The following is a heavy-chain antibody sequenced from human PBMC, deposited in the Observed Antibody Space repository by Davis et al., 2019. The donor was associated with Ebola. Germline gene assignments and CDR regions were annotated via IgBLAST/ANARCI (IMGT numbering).Heavy chain of an antibody. V-gene: IGHV3-33*01. Sequence: GGSLRLSCAASGFTFSSYGMHWVRQAPGKGLEWVAVIWYDGSNKYYADSVKGRFTISRDNSKNTLYLQMNSLRAEDTAVYYCARDGPGGVWFGELLSYFDYWGQGTLVTVSS. CDR3: ARDGPGGVWFGELLSYFDY. J-gene: IGHJ4*02. CDR2: IWYDGSNK. CDR1: GFTFSSYG. D-gene: IGHD3-10*01.